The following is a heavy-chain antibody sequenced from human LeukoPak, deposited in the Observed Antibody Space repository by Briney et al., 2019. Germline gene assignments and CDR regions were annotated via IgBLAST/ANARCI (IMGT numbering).Heavy chain of an antibody. Sequence: GGSLRLSCAASGFTLSSYEMHWVRQAPGKGLVWVSRINSDGSRTGYADSVKGRFTISRDNAKDTLYLQMNSLRAEDTAIYYCARELPREVTLDYWGQGTLVTVSS. CDR1: GFTLSSYE. J-gene: IGHJ4*02. D-gene: IGHD2-21*02. CDR2: INSDGSRT. V-gene: IGHV3-74*01. CDR3: ARELPREVTLDY.